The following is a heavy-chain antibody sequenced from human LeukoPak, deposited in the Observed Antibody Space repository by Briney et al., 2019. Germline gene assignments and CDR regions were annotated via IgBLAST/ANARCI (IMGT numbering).Heavy chain of an antibody. V-gene: IGHV3-20*04. J-gene: IGHJ4*02. D-gene: IGHD6-6*01. Sequence: GGSLRLSCAASGFTFDDYGMRWVRQAPGKGLGWVSVINWNGGSTGYADSVKGRFTISRDNAKNSLYLQMNSLRAEDTALYYCARVREYSSSSWVDYYFDYWGQGTLVTVSS. CDR3: ARVREYSSSSWVDYYFDY. CDR2: INWNGGST. CDR1: GFTFDDYG.